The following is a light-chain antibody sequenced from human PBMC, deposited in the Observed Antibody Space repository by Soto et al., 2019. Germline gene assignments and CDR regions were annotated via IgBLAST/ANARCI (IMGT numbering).Light chain of an antibody. V-gene: IGKV3-20*01. CDR2: AAS. J-gene: IGKJ1*01. Sequence: EIVLTQSPGTVSLSPGDRASLSCRASQNVSSTYLAWYQQKLGQAPRLLIYAASSRATGVPSRFSGSGSGTDFTLTISRLEPDDFAVYYCQQYGSSPRTFGQGTKVDIK. CDR3: QQYGSSPRT. CDR1: QNVSSTY.